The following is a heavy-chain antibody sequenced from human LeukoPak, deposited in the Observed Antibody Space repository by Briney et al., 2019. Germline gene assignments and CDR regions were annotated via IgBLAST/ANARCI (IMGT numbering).Heavy chain of an antibody. CDR2: IIPIFGTA. J-gene: IGHJ6*03. CDR3: ARGEKQSVVSSWELTNYYYYYMDV. D-gene: IGHD3-10*01. V-gene: IGHV1-69*05. CDR1: GGTFSSYA. Sequence: SVKVSCKASGGTFSSYAISWVRQAPGQGLEWMGGIIPIFGTANYAQKFQGRVTITTDESTSTAYMELSSLRSEDTAVYYCARGEKQSVVSSWELTNYYYYYMDVWGEGTTVTVSS.